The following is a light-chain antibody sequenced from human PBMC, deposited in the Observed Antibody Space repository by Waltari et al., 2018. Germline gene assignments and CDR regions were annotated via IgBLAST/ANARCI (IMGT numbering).Light chain of an antibody. Sequence: QSALTQPAYVSGSPGQSITISCTGTSSDVGGYNYVTWYQQHPGKAPTLMIYDVSNRPSGVSNRFSGSKSGNTASLTISGLQAEDEADYYCSSYISSSTLELFGGGTSLTVL. J-gene: IGLJ2*01. V-gene: IGLV2-14*03. CDR2: DVS. CDR1: SSDVGGYNY. CDR3: SSYISSSTLEL.